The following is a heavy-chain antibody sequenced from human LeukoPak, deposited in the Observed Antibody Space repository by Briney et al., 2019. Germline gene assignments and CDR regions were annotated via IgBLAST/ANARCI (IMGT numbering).Heavy chain of an antibody. CDR2: FDPEDGET. J-gene: IGHJ4*02. V-gene: IGHV1-24*01. CDR3: ATWPRFWSGYYMGFDY. Sequence: GASVKVSCKVSGYILTELSMHWVRQAPGKGLEWMGGFDPEDGETIYAQKFQGRVTMTEDTSTDTAYMELSSLRSEDTAVYYCATWPRFWSGYYMGFDYWGQGTLVTVSS. CDR1: GYILTELS. D-gene: IGHD3-3*01.